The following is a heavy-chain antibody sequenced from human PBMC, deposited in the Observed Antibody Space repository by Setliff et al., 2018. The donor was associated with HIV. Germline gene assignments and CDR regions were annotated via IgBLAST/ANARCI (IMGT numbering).Heavy chain of an antibody. V-gene: IGHV3-7*01. J-gene: IGHJ4*02. CDR3: ARECKPGDYFDC. Sequence: GESLKISCAASGLTFSMYWMSWVRQTPGKGLEWLANIKEDGNDKYYVDSMKGRLTISRDNAKSSLYLQMNNLRAEDTAVYYCARECKPGDYFDCWGQGTLVTVSS. CDR1: GLTFSMYW. D-gene: IGHD4-17*01. CDR2: IKEDGNDK.